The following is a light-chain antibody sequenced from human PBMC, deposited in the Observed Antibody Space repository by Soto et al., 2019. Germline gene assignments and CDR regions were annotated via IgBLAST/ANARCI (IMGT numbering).Light chain of an antibody. V-gene: IGKV3-20*01. CDR1: QSVSRSD. Sequence: EIVLTQSPGTLSLSPWERATLSCRASQSVSRSDLAWYQQKPGQAPRLLIYGASSRATGIPDRFSGSGSGTDFTLTISSLQPDDFAVYFCQQYANWPPVIFGGGTKVDIK. CDR2: GAS. CDR3: QQYANWPPVI. J-gene: IGKJ4*01.